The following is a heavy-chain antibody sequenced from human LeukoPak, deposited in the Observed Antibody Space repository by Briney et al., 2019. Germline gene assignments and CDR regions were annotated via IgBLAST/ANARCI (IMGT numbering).Heavy chain of an antibody. V-gene: IGHV3-9*01. D-gene: IGHD2-15*01. Sequence: PGGSLRLSCAASGFTFDDYAMHWVRQAPGKGLEWVSGISWNSGSIGYADSVKGRFTISRDNAKNSLYLQMNRLRAEDTALYYCAKVWIVVAANDAFDIWGQGTTVTVSS. CDR1: GFTFDDYA. J-gene: IGHJ3*02. CDR2: ISWNSGSI. CDR3: AKVWIVVAANDAFDI.